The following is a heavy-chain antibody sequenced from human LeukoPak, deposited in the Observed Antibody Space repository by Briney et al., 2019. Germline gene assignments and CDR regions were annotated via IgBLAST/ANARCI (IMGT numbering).Heavy chain of an antibody. D-gene: IGHD2-21*02. CDR1: GDSISPYY. Sequence: SETLSLTCTVSGDSISPYYWSWIRQPPGKGLEWIGYIYYSGSTNYNPSLKSRVTISVDTSKNQFSLKLSSVTAADTAVYYCARGGGHYKNFDYWGRGTLVTVSS. CDR3: ARGGGHYKNFDY. CDR2: IYYSGST. V-gene: IGHV4-59*01. J-gene: IGHJ4*02.